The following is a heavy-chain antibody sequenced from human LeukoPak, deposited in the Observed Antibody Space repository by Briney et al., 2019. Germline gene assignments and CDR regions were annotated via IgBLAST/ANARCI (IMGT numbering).Heavy chain of an antibody. V-gene: IGHV1-69*01. Sequence: SVKVSCKASGGTFSSYAISWVRQAPGQGLEWMGGIIPIFGTANYAQKFQGRVTITADESTSTAYMELRSLRSDDTAVYYCARDRIQESYYDSSGYSFDYWGQGTLVTVSS. CDR3: ARDRIQESYYDSSGYSFDY. CDR2: IIPIFGTA. J-gene: IGHJ4*02. CDR1: GGTFSSYA. D-gene: IGHD3-22*01.